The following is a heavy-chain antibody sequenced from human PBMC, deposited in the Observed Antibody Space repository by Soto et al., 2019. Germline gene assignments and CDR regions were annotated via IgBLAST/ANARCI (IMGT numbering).Heavy chain of an antibody. Sequence: XGSLRLSCAAAGVTFSTYAMHWVRQAPGKGLEWVAVISYDGSNKYYADSVKGRFTISRDNSKNTLYLQMNSLRAEDTAVYYCARVPLAFDIWGQGTMVTVSS. CDR2: ISYDGSNK. CDR1: GVTFSTYA. V-gene: IGHV3-30-3*01. J-gene: IGHJ3*02. CDR3: ARVPLAFDI.